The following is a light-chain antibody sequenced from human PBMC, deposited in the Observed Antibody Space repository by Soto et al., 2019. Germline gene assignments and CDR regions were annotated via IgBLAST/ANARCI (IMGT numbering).Light chain of an antibody. J-gene: IGKJ1*01. Sequence: EIVLTESPATLSLSPGERATFSWKASQSVGTSLAWSQQKPGQAPRLLIYDASVRATGIHARFSGSGSGTNFTHTISRLQTDDIEMYYSPQSINWTPWTFGRGTRVEI. V-gene: IGKV3-11*01. CDR3: PQSINWTPWT. CDR1: QSVGTS. CDR2: DAS.